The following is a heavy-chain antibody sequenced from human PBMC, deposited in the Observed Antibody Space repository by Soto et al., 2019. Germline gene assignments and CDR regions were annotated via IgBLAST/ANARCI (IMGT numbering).Heavy chain of an antibody. Sequence: PGGSLRLSCAASGFTFSSYSMNWVRQAPGKGLEWVSSISSSSSYIYYADSVKGRFTISRDNAKNSVYLQMNSLRAEGTAVYYCASVLGYCSSTSCYSWFDPWGQGTLVTVSS. CDR3: ASVLGYCSSTSCYSWFDP. CDR1: GFTFSSYS. CDR2: ISSSSSYI. V-gene: IGHV3-21*01. D-gene: IGHD2-2*02. J-gene: IGHJ5*02.